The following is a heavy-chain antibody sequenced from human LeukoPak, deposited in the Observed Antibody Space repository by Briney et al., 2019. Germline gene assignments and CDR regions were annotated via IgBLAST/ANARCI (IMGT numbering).Heavy chain of an antibody. V-gene: IGHV4-38-2*02. CDR3: ARPYCSGGSCYHAFDI. J-gene: IGHJ3*02. D-gene: IGHD2-15*01. CDR1: GYSISSGYY. Sequence: SETLSLTCTVSGYSISSGYYWGWIRQPPGKGLEWIGSIYHSGSTYYNPSLKSRVTISVDTSKNQFSLKLSSVTAADTAVYYCARPYCSGGSCYHAFDIWGQGTMVTVSS. CDR2: IYHSGST.